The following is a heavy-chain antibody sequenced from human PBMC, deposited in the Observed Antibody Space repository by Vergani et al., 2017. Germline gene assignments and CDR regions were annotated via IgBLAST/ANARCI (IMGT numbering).Heavy chain of an antibody. CDR2: TRNKANSYTT. D-gene: IGHD2-2*01. J-gene: IGHJ6*02. CDR1: GFTFSDHY. Sequence: EVQLVESGGGLVQPGGSLRLSCAASGFTFSDHYMDWVRQAPGKGLEWVGRTRNKANSYTTEYAESVKRRFTISRDDSKNSLYLQMNSLKTDDTAVYYCARGSSTSYYYYYGMDVWGQGTTVTVSS. CDR3: ARGSSTSYYYYYGMDV. V-gene: IGHV3-72*01.